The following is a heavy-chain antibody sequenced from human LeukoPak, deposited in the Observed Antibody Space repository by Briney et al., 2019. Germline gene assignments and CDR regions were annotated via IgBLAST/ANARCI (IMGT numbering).Heavy chain of an antibody. D-gene: IGHD1-26*01. CDR2: INTNTGNP. J-gene: IGHJ4*02. CDR1: GYTFTSYA. CDR3: ARDLAGGSYYLGIYFDY. Sequence: ASVKVSCKASGYTFTSYAMNWVRQAPGQGLEWMGWINTNTGNPTYAQGFTGRFVFSLDTSVSTAYLQISSLKAEDTAVYYCARDLAGGSYYLGIYFDYWGQGTLVTVSS. V-gene: IGHV7-4-1*02.